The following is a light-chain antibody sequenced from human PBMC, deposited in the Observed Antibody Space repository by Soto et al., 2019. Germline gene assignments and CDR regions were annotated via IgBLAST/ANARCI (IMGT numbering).Light chain of an antibody. CDR3: QQYNNWPRT. Sequence: EIVKTRSAATLFVKTGERATLSCRASQSVSSNLAWYQQKPGQAPRLLIYGASTRATGIPARFSGSGSGTEFTLTISSLQSEDFAVYYCQQYNNWPRTFGQGTKVDIK. V-gene: IGKV3-15*01. CDR2: GAS. J-gene: IGKJ1*01. CDR1: QSVSSN.